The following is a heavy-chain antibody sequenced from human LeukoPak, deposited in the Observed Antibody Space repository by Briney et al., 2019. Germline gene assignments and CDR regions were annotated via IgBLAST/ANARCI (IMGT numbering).Heavy chain of an antibody. CDR3: AKQFVDI. D-gene: IGHD5-24*01. CDR2: LSGSGDDT. Sequence: GSLRLSCAASGFTVSSNYMSWVRQAPGKGLEWVSSLSGSGDDTSYADSVKGRFTISRDNSRNTLYLQMNSLRAEDTAVYYCAKQFVDIWGQGTLVTVSS. CDR1: GFTVSSNY. V-gene: IGHV3-23*01. J-gene: IGHJ5*02.